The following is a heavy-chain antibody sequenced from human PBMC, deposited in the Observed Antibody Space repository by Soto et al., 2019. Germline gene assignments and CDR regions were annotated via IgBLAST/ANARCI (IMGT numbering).Heavy chain of an antibody. Sequence: PSETLSLTCIASGASISSNDWTWIRQPPGKGLEWIGNIYYSGNTNYNPSLKSRVTISVDTSKNQFSLRLTSVTAADTAVYFCARETRRVKQWLGAFDYWGQGILVTVSS. CDR3: ARETRRVKQWLGAFDY. D-gene: IGHD6-19*01. V-gene: IGHV4-59*13. CDR1: GASISSND. J-gene: IGHJ4*02. CDR2: IYYSGNT.